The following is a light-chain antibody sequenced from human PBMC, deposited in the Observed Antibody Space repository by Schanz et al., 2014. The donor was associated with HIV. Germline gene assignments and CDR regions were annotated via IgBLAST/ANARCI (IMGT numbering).Light chain of an antibody. CDR3: QQYGSSPP. J-gene: IGKJ4*01. Sequence: EIVLTQSPGTLSLSPGERVTLSCRASQTVSNRYLAWYQQRPGQAPRLLIYGASSRATGIPDRFSGSGSGTDFTLTISSLEPEDYAVYYCQQYGSSPPFGGGTKVEIK. V-gene: IGKV3-20*01. CDR2: GAS. CDR1: QTVSNRY.